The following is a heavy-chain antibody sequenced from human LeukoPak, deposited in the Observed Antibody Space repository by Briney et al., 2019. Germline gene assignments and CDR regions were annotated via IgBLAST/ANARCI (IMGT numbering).Heavy chain of an antibody. CDR2: LIPVFGRA. CDR1: GDSFIKYA. CDR3: ARGRRDPGAGAGVDYYYYYMDV. Sequence: ASVKVSCKASGDSFIKYAVSWVRQAPGQGGEWMGGLIPVFGRAIYAEKFQGRVTISTDESTNTAYMELSRLTSEDTAVYYCARGRRDPGAGAGVDYYYYYMDVWATGTTVTVSS. V-gene: IGHV1-69*05. J-gene: IGHJ6*03. D-gene: IGHD2-8*02.